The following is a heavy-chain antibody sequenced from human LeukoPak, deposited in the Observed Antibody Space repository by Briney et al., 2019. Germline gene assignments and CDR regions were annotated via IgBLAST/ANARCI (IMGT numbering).Heavy chain of an antibody. CDR3: ASGRPLDYMDV. CDR2: IYYSGST. V-gene: IGHV4-61*05. CDR1: GGSISSSSYY. D-gene: IGHD3-10*01. Sequence: SETLSLTCTVSGGSISSSSYYWGWIRQPPGKGLKWIGYIYYSGSTNYNPSLKSRVTISVDTSKNQFSLKLSSVTAADTAVYYCASGRPLDYMDVWGKGTTVTISS. J-gene: IGHJ6*03.